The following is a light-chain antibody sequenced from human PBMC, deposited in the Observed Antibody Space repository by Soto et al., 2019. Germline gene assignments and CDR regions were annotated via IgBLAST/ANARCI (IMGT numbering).Light chain of an antibody. V-gene: IGLV1-40*01. J-gene: IGLJ3*02. CDR2: GNS. CDR3: QSYDSSLSGWV. CDR1: SSNIGAGYD. Sequence: QSVLTQPPSVSGAPGQRVTISCTGSSSNIGAGYDVHWYQQLPGTAPKLLIYGNSNRPSGVPDRFSGSKSGTSASLAITGIQDEDEADYYCQSYDSSLSGWVFGGGTKVTFL.